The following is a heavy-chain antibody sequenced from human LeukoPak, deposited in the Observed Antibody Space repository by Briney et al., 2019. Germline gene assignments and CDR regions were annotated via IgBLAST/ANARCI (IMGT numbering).Heavy chain of an antibody. D-gene: IGHD2-15*01. V-gene: IGHV3-66*01. J-gene: IGHJ6*02. CDR3: ARDRARRYCSGGSCYSGYYGMDV. Sequence: TGGSLRLSCAASGLTVSSNYMSWVRQAPGKGLEWVSVIYSGGSTYYADSVKGRFTISRDNSKNTLYLQMNSLRAEDTAVYYCARDRARRYCSGGSCYSGYYGMDVWGQGTTVTVSS. CDR2: IYSGGST. CDR1: GLTVSSNY.